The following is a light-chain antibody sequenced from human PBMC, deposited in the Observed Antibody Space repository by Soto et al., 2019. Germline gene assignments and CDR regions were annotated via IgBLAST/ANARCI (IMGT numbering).Light chain of an antibody. J-gene: IGKJ5*01. CDR1: QSVSNY. CDR3: QQRRNWPIT. CDR2: DAS. Sequence: EXVLTQSPATLSLSPGDRATLSCRASQSVSNYVDWYQQKRGQAPRLLIYDASNRATGIPVRISGSGSGTDFTLTISSLEPEDFAVYYCQQRRNWPITFGQGTRLEIK. V-gene: IGKV3-11*01.